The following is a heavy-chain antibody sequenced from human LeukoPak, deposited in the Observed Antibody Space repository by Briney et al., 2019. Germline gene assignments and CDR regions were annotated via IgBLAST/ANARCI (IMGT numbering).Heavy chain of an antibody. Sequence: SETLSLTCTVSGGSIGNYYWSWIRQPPGRGPEWIAYIYYSGSTNYNPSLKSRVTISVDTSKNQFSLKLSSVTAADTAVYYCARHPLKHYVSDWFDPWGQGTLVTVSS. CDR1: GGSIGNYY. CDR2: IYYSGST. CDR3: ARHPLKHYVSDWFDP. V-gene: IGHV4-59*01. J-gene: IGHJ5*02. D-gene: IGHD3-10*02.